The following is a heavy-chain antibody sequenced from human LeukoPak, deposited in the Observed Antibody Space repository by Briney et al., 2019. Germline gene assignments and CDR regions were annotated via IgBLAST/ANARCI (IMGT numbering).Heavy chain of an antibody. CDR1: GFTLSSYE. D-gene: IGHD6-19*01. CDR2: IDYSGGSS. CDR3: ATNSGWYWVS. J-gene: IGHJ4*02. Sequence: GGSLRLSCTVSGFTLSSYEMSWIRQAPGKGLEWVSSIDYSGGSSYYADSVKGRFTISREDSKNTLYLQLNSLRAEDTALYYCATNSGWYWVSWGQGTLVTVSS. V-gene: IGHV3-23*01.